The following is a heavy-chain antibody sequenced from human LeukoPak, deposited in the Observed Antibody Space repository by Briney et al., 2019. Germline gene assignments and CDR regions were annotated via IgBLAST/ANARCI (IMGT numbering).Heavy chain of an antibody. D-gene: IGHD6-19*01. Sequence: GGSLRLSCAASGFTVSSNYMSWVRQAPGKGLEWVSVIYSGGSTYYADSVKDRFTISRDNPKSTLYLQMNSLRAEDTAIYYCARVDSSGWYWYSFDDWGQGTLVTVSS. CDR3: ARVDSSGWYWYSFDD. V-gene: IGHV3-53*05. CDR1: GFTVSSNY. J-gene: IGHJ4*02. CDR2: IYSGGST.